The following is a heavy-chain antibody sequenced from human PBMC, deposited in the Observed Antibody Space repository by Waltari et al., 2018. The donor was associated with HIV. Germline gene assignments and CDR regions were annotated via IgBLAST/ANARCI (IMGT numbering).Heavy chain of an antibody. Sequence: QVQLVQSGAAVKKPGSSVKVSCKASGDTVSSYGINWVRQAPGQGLEWIGGIIPILGTPIYAQMFQDRVTITADESTTTAYMDLRSLRSEDTAVYYSVREGRSSTAWYYFDFWGQGTLVTVSS. V-gene: IGHV1-69*11. CDR2: IIPILGTP. J-gene: IGHJ4*02. CDR1: GDTVSSYG. CDR3: VREGRSSTAWYYFDF. D-gene: IGHD6-19*01.